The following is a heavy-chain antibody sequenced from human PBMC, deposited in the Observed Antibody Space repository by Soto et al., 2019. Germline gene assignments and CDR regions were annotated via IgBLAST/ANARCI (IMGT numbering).Heavy chain of an antibody. V-gene: IGHV3-48*02. CDR1: GFTFSSYS. CDR3: SSDLRNSLYY. J-gene: IGHJ4*02. D-gene: IGHD5-18*01. CDR2: ISSSSSTI. Sequence: GGSLRLSCTASGFTFSSYSMNWVRQAPGKGLEWVSYISSSSSTIYYADSVKGRFTISRDNAKNSLYLQMNSLRDEDTAVYYCSSDLRNSLYYWRQRTLVTVSS.